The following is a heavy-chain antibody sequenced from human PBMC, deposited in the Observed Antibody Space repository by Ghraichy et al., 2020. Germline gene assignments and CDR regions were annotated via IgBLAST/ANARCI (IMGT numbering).Heavy chain of an antibody. Sequence: SETLSLTCTVSGGSVSSGSYYWSWIRQPPGKGLEWIGYIYYSGSTNYNPSLKSRVTISVDTSKNQFSRKLSSVTAADTAVYYCARGRWWLRFFDYWGQGTLVTVSS. CDR2: IYYSGST. V-gene: IGHV4-61*01. CDR1: GGSVSSGSYY. J-gene: IGHJ4*02. D-gene: IGHD5-12*01. CDR3: ARGRWWLRFFDY.